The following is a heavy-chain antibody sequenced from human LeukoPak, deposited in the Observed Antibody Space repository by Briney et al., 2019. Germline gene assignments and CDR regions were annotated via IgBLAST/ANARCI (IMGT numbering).Heavy chain of an antibody. CDR2: IIPIFGTA. CDR1: GGTFSSYA. J-gene: IGHJ6*02. CDR3: ARDPGIAVAGTYYYYGMDV. Sequence: SVTVSCTASGGTFSSYAISWVRQAPGQGLEWMGGIIPIFGTANYAQKFQGRVMITADESTSTAYMELSSLRSEDTAVYYCARDPGIAVAGTYYYYGMDVWGQGTTVTVSS. D-gene: IGHD6-19*01. V-gene: IGHV1-69*13.